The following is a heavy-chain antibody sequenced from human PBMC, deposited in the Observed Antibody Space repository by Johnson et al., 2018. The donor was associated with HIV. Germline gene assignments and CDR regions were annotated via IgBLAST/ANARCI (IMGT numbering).Heavy chain of an antibody. J-gene: IGHJ3*02. CDR2: ISYDGSNK. Sequence: QVQLVELGGGVVQPGGSLRLSCAVSGFSFSSYGMHWVRQAPGKGLEWVAVISYDGSNKYYADSVKGRFTISRDNSKNTLYLQMNSLRAEDAAVYYCARDLRLGAIDAFDIWGQGTMVSVSS. V-gene: IGHV3-30*03. CDR1: GFSFSSYG. CDR3: ARDLRLGAIDAFDI. D-gene: IGHD1-26*01.